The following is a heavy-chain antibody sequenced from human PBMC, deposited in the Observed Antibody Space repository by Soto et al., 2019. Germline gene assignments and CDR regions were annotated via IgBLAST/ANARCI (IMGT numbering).Heavy chain of an antibody. CDR2: ISNSSTYI. Sequence: PGGSLRLSCAASGFTFSNYNMNWVRQAPGKGLEWVSSISNSSTYIYYADSVKGRFTISRDNAKNPLFLQMNSLRGEDSAVYYCARDREGVGAGLFWGQGTMVTVSS. D-gene: IGHD3-16*01. V-gene: IGHV3-21*01. CDR1: GFTFSNYN. J-gene: IGHJ3*01. CDR3: ARDREGVGAGLF.